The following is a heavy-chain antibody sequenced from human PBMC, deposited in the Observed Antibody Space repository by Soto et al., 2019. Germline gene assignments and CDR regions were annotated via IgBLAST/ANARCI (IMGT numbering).Heavy chain of an antibody. D-gene: IGHD2-2*03. J-gene: IGHJ6*02. CDR1: GFTFSSYA. CDR3: AKDAGYCSSNSCAYGMDV. Sequence: GGSLRLSCAASGFTFSSYAMSWVRQAPGKGLEWVSAISGSGGSTYYADSVKGRFTISRDNSKNTLYLQMNSLRAEDTAVYYCAKDAGYCSSNSCAYGMDVWGQGTTVTVSS. V-gene: IGHV3-23*01. CDR2: ISGSGGST.